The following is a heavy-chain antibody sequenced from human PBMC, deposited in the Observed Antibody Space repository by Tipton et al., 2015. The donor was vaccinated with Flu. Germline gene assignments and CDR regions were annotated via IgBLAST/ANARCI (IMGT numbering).Heavy chain of an antibody. J-gene: IGHJ4*02. Sequence: TLSLTCTVSGGPIISGGDYWSWIRQHPGKGLEWIGHIYYIGNTNYNPSLKSRVTISMDTSKSQFSLKLSSMTAADTAVYYCARAPTTAVAYVWGQGTLVTVSS. CDR3: ARAPTTAVAYV. V-gene: IGHV4-31*03. D-gene: IGHD5-18*01. CDR1: GGPIISGGDY. CDR2: IYYIGNT.